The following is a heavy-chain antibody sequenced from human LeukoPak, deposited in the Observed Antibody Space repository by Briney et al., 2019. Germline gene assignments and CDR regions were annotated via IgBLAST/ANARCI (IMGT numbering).Heavy chain of an antibody. J-gene: IGHJ5*02. CDR1: SGSISNSNYY. CDR2: IYYSGST. V-gene: IGHV4-39*07. CDR3: AREDPGDNWFDP. Sequence: PSETLSLTCSVTSGSISNSNYYWGWIRQPPGKGLEWIGSIYYSGSTYYNPSLKSRVTISVDTSKNQFSLKLSSVTAADTAVYYCAREDPGDNWFDPWGQGTLVTVSS.